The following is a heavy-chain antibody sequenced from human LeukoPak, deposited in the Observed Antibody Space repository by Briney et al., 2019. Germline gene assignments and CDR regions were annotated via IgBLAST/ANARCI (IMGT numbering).Heavy chain of an antibody. Sequence: PGGSLRLSCAATGFTFDDYGMSWVRQAPGKGLEWVSGINWNGGSTGYADSVKGRFTISRDNAKNSLYLQMNSLRAEDTALYHCARAYYYDSSGYYNHRVAFDIWGQGTMVTVSS. J-gene: IGHJ3*02. CDR2: INWNGGST. D-gene: IGHD3-22*01. CDR3: ARAYYYDSSGYYNHRVAFDI. CDR1: GFTFDDYG. V-gene: IGHV3-20*01.